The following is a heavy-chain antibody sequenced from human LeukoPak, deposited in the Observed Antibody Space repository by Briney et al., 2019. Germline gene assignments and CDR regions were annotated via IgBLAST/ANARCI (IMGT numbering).Heavy chain of an antibody. CDR1: GFTFSSYW. Sequence: AGGSLRLSCAASGFTFSSYWMHWVRQAPGKGLVWVSRINGDGSSTTYADSVKGRFTISRDNAKNTLYLQMNGLRAEDTAVYYCARERGGDAFDIWGQGTMVTVSS. CDR3: ARERGGDAFDI. J-gene: IGHJ3*02. CDR2: INGDGSST. V-gene: IGHV3-74*01.